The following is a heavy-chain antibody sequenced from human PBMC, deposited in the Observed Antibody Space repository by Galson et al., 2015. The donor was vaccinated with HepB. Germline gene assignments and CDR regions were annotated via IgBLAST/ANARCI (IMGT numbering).Heavy chain of an antibody. Sequence: SLRLSCAASGFTFSSYAMSWVRQAPGKGLEWVSAISSSGGSTYYPDSVKGRFTISRDNSKNTLYLQMNSLRAEDTAVYYWAKDPPLRDFFGLVIWAVDYWGQGTLLTVSS. J-gene: IGHJ4*02. D-gene: IGHD3-3*01. CDR2: ISSSGGST. CDR3: AKDPPLRDFFGLVIWAVDY. V-gene: IGHV3-23*01. CDR1: GFTFSSYA.